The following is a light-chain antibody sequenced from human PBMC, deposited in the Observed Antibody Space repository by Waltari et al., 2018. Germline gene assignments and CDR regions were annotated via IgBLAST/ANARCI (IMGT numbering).Light chain of an antibody. V-gene: IGKV1-17*01. Sequence: DIQMTQSPSSLSASAGDTVTITCRESQGISTYLNWYQQKPGKAPKRLIYATSSLESGVQARFSGSGSGTDFTLTISSLQPEDFATDYCLQYNSRPWTFGQGTKVEIK. CDR2: ATS. CDR3: LQYNSRPWT. J-gene: IGKJ1*01. CDR1: QGISTY.